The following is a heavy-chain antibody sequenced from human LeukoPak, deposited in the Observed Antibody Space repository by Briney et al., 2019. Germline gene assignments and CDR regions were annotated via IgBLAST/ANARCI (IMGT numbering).Heavy chain of an antibody. CDR2: INTDGSST. CDR1: GITFRNYW. V-gene: IGHV3-74*01. D-gene: IGHD6-19*01. CDR3: AREARIAVAPDY. J-gene: IGHJ4*02. Sequence: GGSLRLSCAASGITFRNYWMHWVRQAPGKGLVWVSRINTDGSSTSYADSVKGRFTISRDNAKNTLYLQMNSLRAEDTAVYYCAREARIAVAPDYWGQGTLVTVSS.